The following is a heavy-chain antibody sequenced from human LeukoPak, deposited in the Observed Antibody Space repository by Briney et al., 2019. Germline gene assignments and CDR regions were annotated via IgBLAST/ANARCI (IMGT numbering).Heavy chain of an antibody. D-gene: IGHD1-14*01. CDR2: IHRSGSP. CDR3: AREILGGFNPGAY. V-gene: IGHV4-4*02. J-gene: IGHJ4*02. Sequence: KPSEILSLTCTVSLDSTTSNFWSWVRQPPGKGLEWIGEIHRSGSPNYNPSLQSRVTISIDRSRNQIALELSSVTAADTAVYYCAREILGGFNPGAYWGQGTLVTVSS. CDR1: LDSTTSNF.